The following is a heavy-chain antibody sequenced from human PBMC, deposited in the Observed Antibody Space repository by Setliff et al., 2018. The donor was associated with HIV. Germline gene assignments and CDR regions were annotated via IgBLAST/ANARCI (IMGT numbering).Heavy chain of an antibody. CDR3: ARAFCSSASCYGGGDAFDT. CDR2: IYYSGNT. D-gene: IGHD2-2*01. J-gene: IGHJ3*02. Sequence: PSETLSLTCTVSGGSISSGGYYWSWIRQHPGRGLEWIGYIYYSGNTYYNPSLKSRLTISVDTSKNHFSLKLSSVTAADTAVYYCARAFCSSASCYGGGDAFDTWGRGTMVTVSS. CDR1: GGSISSGGYY. V-gene: IGHV4-31*03.